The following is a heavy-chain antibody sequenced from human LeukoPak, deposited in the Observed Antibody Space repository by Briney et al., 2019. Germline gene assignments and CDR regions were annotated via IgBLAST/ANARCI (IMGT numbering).Heavy chain of an antibody. D-gene: IGHD6-6*01. V-gene: IGHV3-64*01. CDR1: GFTFSSYA. CDR2: ISSNGGST. J-gene: IGHJ4*02. CDR3: ARVGRRYGFSSGFFDY. Sequence: PGGSLRLSCAASGFTFSSYAMHWVRQAPGKGLEYVSAISSNGGSTYYANSVKGRFTISRDNSKNTLYLQMGSLRAEDMAVYYCARVGRRYGFSSGFFDYWGQGTLVTVSS.